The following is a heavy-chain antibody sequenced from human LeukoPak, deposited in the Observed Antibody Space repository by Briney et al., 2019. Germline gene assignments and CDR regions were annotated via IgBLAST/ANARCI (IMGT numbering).Heavy chain of an antibody. J-gene: IGHJ6*03. CDR2: IYYSEST. CDR1: GGSISSSSYY. V-gene: IGHV4-39*07. Sequence: PSETLSLTCTVSGGSISSSSYYWGWIRQPPGKGLEWIGSIYYSESTYYNPSLKSRVTISVDTSKNQFSLKLSSVTAADTAVYYCARDRSGYDLLERYYYYYMDVWGKGTTVTVSS. D-gene: IGHD5-12*01. CDR3: ARDRSGYDLLERYYYYYMDV.